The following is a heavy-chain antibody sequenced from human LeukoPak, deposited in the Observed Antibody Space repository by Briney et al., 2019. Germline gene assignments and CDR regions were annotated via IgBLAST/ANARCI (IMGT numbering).Heavy chain of an antibody. D-gene: IGHD2-15*01. V-gene: IGHV4-31*03. CDR1: GGSISSGGYY. J-gene: IGHJ4*02. CDR2: IYYSGST. Sequence: SETLSLTRTVSGGSISSGGYYWSWIRQHPGKGLEWIGYIYYSGSTYYNPSLKSRVTISVDTSKNQFSLKLSSVTAADTAVYYCVRSLCSGGSCYLFDYWGQGTLVTVSS. CDR3: VRSLCSGGSCYLFDY.